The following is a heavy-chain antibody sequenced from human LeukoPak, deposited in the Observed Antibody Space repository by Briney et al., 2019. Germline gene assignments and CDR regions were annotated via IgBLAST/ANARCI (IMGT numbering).Heavy chain of an antibody. Sequence: SETLSLTCTVPGGSISSSSYYWGWIRQPPGKVPEWIGSIYYSGSTYYNPSLKSRVTISVDTSKNQFSLKLSSVTAADTAVYYCARHLPYSSSGHDAFDIWGQGTMVTVSS. D-gene: IGHD6-6*01. CDR1: GGSISSSSYY. V-gene: IGHV4-39*01. CDR2: IYYSGST. J-gene: IGHJ3*02. CDR3: ARHLPYSSSGHDAFDI.